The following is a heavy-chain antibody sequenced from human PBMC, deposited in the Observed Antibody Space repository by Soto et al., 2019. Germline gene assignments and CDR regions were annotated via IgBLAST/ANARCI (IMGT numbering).Heavy chain of an antibody. CDR2: IYHGST. V-gene: IGHV4-30-2*01. CDR1: GGSISSGGYS. Sequence: QLQLQESGSGLVKPSQTLSLTCAVSGGSISSGGYSWSWIRQPPGKGLEWIGYIYHGSTYYNPSLKSRVTISVDRSKNQFSLKLSSVTAADTAVYYGARAGGLGAVAVDYWGQGTLVTVSS. D-gene: IGHD6-19*01. J-gene: IGHJ4*02. CDR3: ARAGGLGAVAVDY.